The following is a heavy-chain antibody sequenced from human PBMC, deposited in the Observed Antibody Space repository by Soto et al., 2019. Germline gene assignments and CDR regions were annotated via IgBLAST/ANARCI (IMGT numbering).Heavy chain of an antibody. V-gene: IGHV3-11*01. CDR2: ISTSGTTI. D-gene: IGHD6-19*01. CDR3: ARDDIAVSGILIYYYYGMDV. CDR1: GFTFSDYY. Sequence: GGSLRLSCAASGFTFSDYYMSWIRQAPGKGLEWVSYISTSGTTIYYADSVKGRFTISRDNAKNSLYLQMNSLRAEDTAVYYCARDDIAVSGILIYYYYGMDVWGQGTTVTV. J-gene: IGHJ6*02.